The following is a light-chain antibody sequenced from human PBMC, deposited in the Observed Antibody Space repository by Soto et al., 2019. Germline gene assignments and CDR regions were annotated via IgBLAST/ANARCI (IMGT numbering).Light chain of an antibody. V-gene: IGKV3-20*01. Sequence: EIVLTQSPGTLPLSPGERATLSCRASQSVRSNTLAWYQQKPGQPPRLLIYGASIRATDIPDRFSGSGSGTDFTLTISRLEPEDFAVYYCQQYDPAPLYTFGPGNKVDIK. CDR2: GAS. CDR1: QSVRSNT. CDR3: QQYDPAPLYT. J-gene: IGKJ3*01.